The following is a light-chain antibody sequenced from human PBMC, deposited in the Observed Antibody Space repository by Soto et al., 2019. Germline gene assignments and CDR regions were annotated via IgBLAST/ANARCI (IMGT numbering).Light chain of an antibody. CDR1: SSDVGAYIY. V-gene: IGLV2-14*03. CDR2: EVN. CDR3: SSYSDSDTKV. J-gene: IGLJ1*01. Sequence: QSVLTQPGSVSGSPGQSITISCGGTSSDVGAYIYVSWYQQYPGKAPKLIIYEVNSRPSGVSGRFSGSKSDTTAYLTISGLQAEDEADYYCSSYSDSDTKVFGTGTKVTVL.